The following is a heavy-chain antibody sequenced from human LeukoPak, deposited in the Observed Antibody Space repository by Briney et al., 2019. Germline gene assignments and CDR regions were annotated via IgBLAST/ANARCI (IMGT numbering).Heavy chain of an antibody. CDR1: GGSISFYY. D-gene: IGHD1-14*01. J-gene: IGHJ5*02. CDR3: ARARANVVPRPDLNWFDP. V-gene: IGHV4-4*07. Sequence: SETLSLTCNVSGGSISFYYWSWIRQPAGKGLEWIGRIYTSGSTSYNPSLKSRVTISVDTSKNQFSLKLSSVTAADTAVYYCARARANVVPRPDLNWFDPWGQGTLVTVSS. CDR2: IYTSGST.